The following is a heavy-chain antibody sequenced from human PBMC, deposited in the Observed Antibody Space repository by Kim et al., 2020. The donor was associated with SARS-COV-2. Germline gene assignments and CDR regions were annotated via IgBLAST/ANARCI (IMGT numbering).Heavy chain of an antibody. V-gene: IGHV3-72*01. CDR3: TNNGMDV. J-gene: IGHJ6*02. CDR2: SRNKANSYTT. Sequence: GGSLRLSCAASGFTFSDHYMDWVRQAPGKGLEWVGRSRNKANSYTTEYAASVKGRFTISRDDSKNSLYLQMNSLKTEDTAVYYCTNNGMDVWGQGTTVTVSS. CDR1: GFTFSDHY.